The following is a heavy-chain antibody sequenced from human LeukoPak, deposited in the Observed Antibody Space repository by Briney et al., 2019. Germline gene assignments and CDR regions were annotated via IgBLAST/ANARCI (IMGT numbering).Heavy chain of an antibody. V-gene: IGHV3-30*01. CDR1: GFTLTNSA. D-gene: IGHD1-26*01. CDR3: ARGSGGSYYVTALDF. Sequence: GGSLRLSCVDSGFTLTNSAVHWVRQAPGKGLEGVALISFGGSGKYYADSVKGRFTISSDNSKNTVYLQMNRLRAEDRAVYYCARGSGGSYYVTALDFWGQGTMVTVSS. J-gene: IGHJ3*01. CDR2: ISFGGSGK.